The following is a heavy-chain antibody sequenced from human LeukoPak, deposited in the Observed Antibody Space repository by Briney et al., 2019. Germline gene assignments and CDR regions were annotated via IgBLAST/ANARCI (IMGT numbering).Heavy chain of an antibody. CDR3: ARTGSIRCGGSRHSRYYYMDV. CDR1: GGTFSSYA. CDR2: IIPIFGTA. D-gene: IGHD2-15*01. Sequence: SVKVSCKASGGTFSSYAISWVRQAPGQGLEWMGGIIPIFGTANYAQKFQGRVTITTDESTSTAYMELSSLRSEDTAVYYCARTGSIRCGGSRHSRYYYMDVWGKGTTVTVSS. V-gene: IGHV1-69*05. J-gene: IGHJ6*03.